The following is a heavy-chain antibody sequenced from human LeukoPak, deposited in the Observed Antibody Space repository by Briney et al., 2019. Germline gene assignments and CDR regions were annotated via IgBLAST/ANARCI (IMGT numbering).Heavy chain of an antibody. V-gene: IGHV3-23*01. CDR2: ISKSDGST. Sequence: GGSLRLSCAASGFTFSSYAMTWVRQAPGKGLAWVSSISKSDGSTYYADSVKGRFTISRDNSKNTVYLHMDSLRVEDTAKYYCARGALIPDFRGQGTLVTVSS. CDR1: GFTFSSYA. CDR3: ARGALIPDF. J-gene: IGHJ4*02. D-gene: IGHD2-21*01.